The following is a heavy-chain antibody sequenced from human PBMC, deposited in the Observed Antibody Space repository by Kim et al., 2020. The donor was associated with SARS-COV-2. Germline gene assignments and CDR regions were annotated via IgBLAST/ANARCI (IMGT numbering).Heavy chain of an antibody. V-gene: IGHV3-64D*06. D-gene: IGHD5-12*01. CDR3: VKSHSGSRRYFDY. Sequence: GGSLRLSCSASGFTFSSYAMHWVRQAPGKGLEYVSAISSNGGSTYYADSVKGRFTISRDNSKNTLYLQMSSLRAEDTAVYYCVKSHSGSRRYFDYWGQGTLVTVSS. J-gene: IGHJ4*02. CDR2: ISSNGGST. CDR1: GFTFSSYA.